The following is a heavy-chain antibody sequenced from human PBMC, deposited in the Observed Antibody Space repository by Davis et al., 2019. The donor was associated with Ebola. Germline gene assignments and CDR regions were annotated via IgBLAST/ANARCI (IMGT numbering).Heavy chain of an antibody. CDR3: ARQGLRYYFDY. D-gene: IGHD4-17*01. J-gene: IGHJ4*02. CDR1: GFTFDDYA. Sequence: SLKISCAASGFTFDDYAMHWVRQAPGKGLEWVSGISWNSGSIGYADSVKGRFTISRDNSKNTLYLQMNSLRAEDTAVYYCARQGLRYYFDYWGQGTLVTVSS. CDR2: ISWNSGSI. V-gene: IGHV3-9*01.